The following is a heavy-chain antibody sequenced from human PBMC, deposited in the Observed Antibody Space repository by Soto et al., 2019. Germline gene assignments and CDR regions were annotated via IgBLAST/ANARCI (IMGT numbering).Heavy chain of an antibody. CDR2: ITNDGSNK. J-gene: IGHJ4*02. CDR3: ARDPRSSWYHFDF. V-gene: IGHV3-30-3*01. CDR1: GFTFSSYA. D-gene: IGHD6-13*01. Sequence: GGSLRLSCAASGFTFSSYAMHWVRQAPGKGLQWVAVITNDGSNKYYADSVKGRFTISRDNSKNTLYLQMNSLRAEDTAVYYCARDPRSSWYHFDFWGQGTMVTVSS.